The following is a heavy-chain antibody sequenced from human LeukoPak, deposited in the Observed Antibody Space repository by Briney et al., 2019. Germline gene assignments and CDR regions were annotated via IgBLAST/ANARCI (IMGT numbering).Heavy chain of an antibody. V-gene: IGHV3-74*01. J-gene: IGHJ5*02. CDR3: ARGGYCSSWSNWFDP. D-gene: IGHD6-13*01. CDR1: GFTFSSYW. Sequence: GGSLRLSCAASGFTFSSYWMHWVRQAPGKGLVWVSRINSDGGSTNYADSVKSRFSISRDNAKNTLYLQMNSLRAEDTAVYYCARGGYCSSWSNWFDPWGQGTLVTVSS. CDR2: INSDGGST.